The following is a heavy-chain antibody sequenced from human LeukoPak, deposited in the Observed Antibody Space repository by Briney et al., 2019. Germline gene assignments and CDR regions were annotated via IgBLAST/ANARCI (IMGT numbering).Heavy chain of an antibody. CDR2: INSDGSST. V-gene: IGHV3-74*01. D-gene: IGHD2-21*02. CDR3: ARDLLKILAYCGGDCYSLGDAFDI. J-gene: IGHJ3*02. CDR1: GFTFSSYW. Sequence: GGSLRLSCAASGFTFSSYWMHWVRQAPGKGLVWVSRINSDGSSTSYADSVKGRFTISRDNAKNTLYLQMNSLRAEDTAVYHCARDLLKILAYCGGDCYSLGDAFDIWGQGTMVTVSS.